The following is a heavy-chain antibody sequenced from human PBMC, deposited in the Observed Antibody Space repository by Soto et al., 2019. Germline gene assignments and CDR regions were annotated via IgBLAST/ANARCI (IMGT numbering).Heavy chain of an antibody. D-gene: IGHD1-26*01. V-gene: IGHV3-9*01. CDR2: ISWNSGSI. J-gene: IGHJ3*02. CDR3: AKDMSGSYRYDAFDI. CDR1: GFTFDDYA. Sequence: GGSLRLSCAASGFTFDDYAMHWVRQAPGKGLEWVSGISWNSGSIGYADSVKGRFTISRDNAKNSLYLQMNSLGAEDTALYYCAKDMSGSYRYDAFDIWGQGTMVTVSS.